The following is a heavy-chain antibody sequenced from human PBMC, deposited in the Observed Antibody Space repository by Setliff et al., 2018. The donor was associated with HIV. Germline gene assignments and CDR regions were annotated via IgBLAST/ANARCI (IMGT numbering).Heavy chain of an antibody. CDR1: GYNFTDYD. J-gene: IGHJ5*02. D-gene: IGHD3-3*02. Sequence: VSCKASGYNFTDYDINWVRQATGQGLEWMGWMNPNNGNTGYAEKFQGRVTMTRDTSISTAYMELSSLRSDDTAVYYCARGTAPRPASVLEFLEWLFPNWFDPWGQGTLVTVSS. V-gene: IGHV1-8*02. CDR2: MNPNNGNT. CDR3: ARGTAPRPASVLEFLEWLFPNWFDP.